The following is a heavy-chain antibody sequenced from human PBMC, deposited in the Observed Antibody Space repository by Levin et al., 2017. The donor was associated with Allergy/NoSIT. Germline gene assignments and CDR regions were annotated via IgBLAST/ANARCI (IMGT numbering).Heavy chain of an antibody. D-gene: IGHD4-17*01. Sequence: SGPTLVKPTQTLTLTCTFSGFSLSTSGVGVGWIRQPPGKALEWLALIYWDADKRYSPSLKSRLTITKDTSKNQVVLTMTNMGPVDTATYYCAHRRVYGDYDYWGQGTLVTVSS. CDR3: AHRRVYGDYDY. V-gene: IGHV2-5*02. CDR1: GFSLSTSGVG. CDR2: IYWDADK. J-gene: IGHJ4*02.